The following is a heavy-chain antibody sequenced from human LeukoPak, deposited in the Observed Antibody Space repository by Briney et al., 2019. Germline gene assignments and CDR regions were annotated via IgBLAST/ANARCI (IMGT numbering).Heavy chain of an antibody. CDR1: GGSISSYY. J-gene: IGHJ4*02. D-gene: IGHD6-19*01. V-gene: IGHV4-59*01. CDR3: ARIYSGWYLDY. CDR2: IYYSGST. Sequence: PSETLSLTCTVSGGSISSYYWSWIRQPPRKGLECIGYIYYSGSTNYNPSLKSRATISVDTSKNQFSLKLSSVTAADTAVYYCARIYSGWYLDYWGQGTLVTVSS.